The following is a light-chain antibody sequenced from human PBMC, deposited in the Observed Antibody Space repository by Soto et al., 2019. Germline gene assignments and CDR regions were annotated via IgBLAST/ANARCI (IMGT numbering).Light chain of an antibody. J-gene: IGKJ4*01. Sequence: EIVFTQSPATLSLSPGERATLSCRASQSVSIYLAWYQQKPGQAPRLLIYDASNTATGIPARFSGSGSGTDFTLTISSLEPEDFAVYYCQQRSNWTLTFGGGTKVDIK. CDR3: QQRSNWTLT. V-gene: IGKV3-11*01. CDR2: DAS. CDR1: QSVSIY.